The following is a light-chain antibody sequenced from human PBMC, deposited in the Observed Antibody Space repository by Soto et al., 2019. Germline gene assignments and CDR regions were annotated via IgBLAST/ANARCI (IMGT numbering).Light chain of an antibody. CDR3: QQYDNWPLT. Sequence: EIVLTQSPATRYVSPGESATLSCRATQSIRTNIACYQQRPGQTPTLLIXGAXTRAPGVPANFRGSGAGTEFTLTINGLQSQDFAAYFCQQYDNWPLTFGGGTKVDIK. CDR1: QSIRTN. J-gene: IGKJ4*01. V-gene: IGKV3-15*01. CDR2: GAX.